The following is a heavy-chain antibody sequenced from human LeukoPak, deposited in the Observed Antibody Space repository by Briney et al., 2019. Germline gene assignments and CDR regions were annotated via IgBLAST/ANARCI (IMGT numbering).Heavy chain of an antibody. CDR1: GFTFTIYG. D-gene: IGHD3-10*02. V-gene: IGHV3-23*03. Sequence: GGTLRLSCAASGFTFTIYGMSWVRQAPGKGVEWVSVIYSGGSTYYADSVKGRFTISRDKSKNMLYLQMNSLRAEDTAVYYCASNYYVTKAAFDIWGQGTMVTVSS. CDR2: IYSGGST. J-gene: IGHJ3*02. CDR3: ASNYYVTKAAFDI.